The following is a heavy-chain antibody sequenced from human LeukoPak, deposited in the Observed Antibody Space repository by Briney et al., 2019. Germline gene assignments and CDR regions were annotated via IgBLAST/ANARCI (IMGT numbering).Heavy chain of an antibody. D-gene: IGHD4-23*01. Sequence: GRSLRLSCAASGFTFRSYAMHWVRQAPGKGLEWVAVISYDGSNKYYADSVKGRFTISRDNSKNTLYLQMNSLRAEDTAVYYCARPHQRRDYVGYLVAKGFDYWGQGTLVTVSS. J-gene: IGHJ4*02. CDR2: ISYDGSNK. CDR1: GFTFRSYA. CDR3: ARPHQRRDYVGYLVAKGFDY. V-gene: IGHV3-30-3*01.